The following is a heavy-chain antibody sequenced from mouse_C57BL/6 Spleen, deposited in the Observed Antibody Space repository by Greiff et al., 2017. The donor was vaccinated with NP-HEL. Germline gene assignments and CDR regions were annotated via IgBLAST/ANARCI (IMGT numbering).Heavy chain of an antibody. J-gene: IGHJ3*01. CDR2: ISDGGSYA. D-gene: IGHD1-1*01. CDR3: AKDGSSYAWFAY. CDR1: GFTFSSYA. V-gene: IGHV5-4*01. Sequence: EVQVVESGGGLVKPGGSLKLSCAASGFTFSSYAMSWVRQTPEKRLEWVATISDGGSYAYYPDNVEGRFTISRDNAKNHLYLQMGHLKSEDTAMYYCAKDGSSYAWFAYWGQGTLVTVSA.